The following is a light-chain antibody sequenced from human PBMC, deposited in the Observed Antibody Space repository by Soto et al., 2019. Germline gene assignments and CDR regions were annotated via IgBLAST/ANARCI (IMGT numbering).Light chain of an antibody. CDR1: QSVGRNY. J-gene: IGKJ1*01. Sequence: EIVLTQSPGTLSLSPGERATLSCRASQSVGRNYLAWYQQKPGQAPRLLIHRISTRATGIPDRFSGSGSATELTLTISRLEPEDFAVYYYQQYDNAPQTFGQGTRVEIK. CDR2: RIS. CDR3: QQYDNAPQT. V-gene: IGKV3-20*01.